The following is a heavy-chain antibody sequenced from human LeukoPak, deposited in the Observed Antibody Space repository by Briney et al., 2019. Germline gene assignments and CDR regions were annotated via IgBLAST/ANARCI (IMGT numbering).Heavy chain of an antibody. CDR3: ARGEGSGSYYKYYFDY. J-gene: IGHJ4*02. Sequence: SETLSLTCAVYGGSFSGYYWSWIRQPPGKGLEWIGEINHSGSTNCNPSLKSRVTISVDTSKSQFSLKLSSVTAADTAVYYCARGEGSGSYYKYYFDYWGQGTLVTVSS. D-gene: IGHD3-10*01. V-gene: IGHV4-34*01. CDR1: GGSFSGYY. CDR2: INHSGST.